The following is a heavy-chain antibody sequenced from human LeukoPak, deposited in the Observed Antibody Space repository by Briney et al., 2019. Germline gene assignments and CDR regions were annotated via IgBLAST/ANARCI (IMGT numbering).Heavy chain of an antibody. V-gene: IGHV1-18*01. CDR3: ARDLDNRNDLYYLDW. D-gene: IGHD1-20*01. Sequence: GASVKVSCKASGYTFIIYGISWVRQAPGQGLEWMGRTSANNGNSIYTQKLQGRVTMTADTSTSTAYMELRSLRSDDTAVYYCARDLDNRNDLYYLDWWGQGTLVTVSS. CDR1: GYTFIIYG. J-gene: IGHJ4*02. CDR2: TSANNGNS.